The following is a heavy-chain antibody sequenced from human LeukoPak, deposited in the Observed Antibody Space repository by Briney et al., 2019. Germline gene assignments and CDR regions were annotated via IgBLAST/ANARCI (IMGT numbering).Heavy chain of an antibody. D-gene: IGHD3-9*01. Sequence: PGGSLRLSCAASGFTFGSYAMHWVRQAPGKGLEWVAVISYDGSNKYYADSVRGRFTISRDNSKNTLYLQMNSLRAEDTAVYYCARGGYFDWLPNDYWGQGTLVTVSS. CDR2: ISYDGSNK. CDR3: ARGGYFDWLPNDY. CDR1: GFTFGSYA. J-gene: IGHJ4*02. V-gene: IGHV3-30-3*01.